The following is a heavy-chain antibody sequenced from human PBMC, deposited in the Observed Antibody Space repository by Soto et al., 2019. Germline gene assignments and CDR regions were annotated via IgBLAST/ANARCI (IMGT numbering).Heavy chain of an antibody. D-gene: IGHD3-16*02. CDR3: ARDLHSVSPYRHY. CDR2: ISRNSGSI. Sequence: LRLSCAASGFTFDDYAMHWVRQAPGKGLEWVSVISRNSGSIDYADSVKGRFTISRDNAKNSLYLQMNSLRAEDTAVYYCARDLHSVSPYRHYWGQGTLVTVSS. J-gene: IGHJ4*02. V-gene: IGHV3-9*01. CDR1: GFTFDDYA.